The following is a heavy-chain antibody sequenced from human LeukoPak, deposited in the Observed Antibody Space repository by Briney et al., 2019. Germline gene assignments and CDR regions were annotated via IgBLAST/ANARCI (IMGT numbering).Heavy chain of an antibody. V-gene: IGHV1-46*01. Sequence: GASVKVSCKASGYTFTSYYMHWVRQAPGQGLEWMGIINPSGGSTSYAQKFQGRVTMTRDMSTSTVYMELSSLRSEDTAVYYCARVRRFLEWLSEPDREFDYWGQGTLVTVSS. CDR2: INPSGGST. D-gene: IGHD3-3*01. CDR3: ARVRRFLEWLSEPDREFDY. J-gene: IGHJ4*02. CDR1: GYTFTSYY.